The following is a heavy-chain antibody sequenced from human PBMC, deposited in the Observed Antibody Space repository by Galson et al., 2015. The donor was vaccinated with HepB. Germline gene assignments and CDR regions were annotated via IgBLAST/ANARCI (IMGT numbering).Heavy chain of an antibody. Sequence: SLRLSCAASGFSLSNYWMHWVRQAPGKGLVWVSRIDIGSSDITYADSVKGRFTISRDNAKNTLYLQMNSLRAEDTAVYYCVRGTSGRNVGYFDLWGRATLVTVSS. D-gene: IGHD1-14*01. V-gene: IGHV3-74*01. J-gene: IGHJ2*01. CDR2: IDIGSSDI. CDR3: VRGTSGRNVGYFDL. CDR1: GFSLSNYW.